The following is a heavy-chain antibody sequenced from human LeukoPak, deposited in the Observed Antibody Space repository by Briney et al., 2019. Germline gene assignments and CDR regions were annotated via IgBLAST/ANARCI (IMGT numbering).Heavy chain of an antibody. Sequence: GGSLRLSCAASGFTFSSYWMSWVRQAPGKGLEWVANIKQDGSEKHYVDSVKGRFTISRDNAKNSLYLQMNSLRAEDTAVYYCARVSYTVVTPLFDYWGQGTLVTVSS. V-gene: IGHV3-7*01. J-gene: IGHJ4*02. CDR1: GFTFSSYW. CDR3: ARVSYTVVTPLFDY. D-gene: IGHD4-23*01. CDR2: IKQDGSEK.